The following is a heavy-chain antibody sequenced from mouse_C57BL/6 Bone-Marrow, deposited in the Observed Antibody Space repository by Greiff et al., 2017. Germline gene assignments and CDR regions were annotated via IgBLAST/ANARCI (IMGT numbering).Heavy chain of an antibody. CDR1: GYTFTDYY. Sequence: VQLQQSGPVLVKPGASVKMSCKASGYTFTDYYMNWVKQSHGKSLEWIGVINPYNGGTSYNQKFKGKATLTVDKSSSTAYMELNSLTSEDSAVYYCARWGLYYYCSSYFDYWGQGTTLTVSS. CDR3: ARWGLYYYCSSYFDY. V-gene: IGHV1-19*01. D-gene: IGHD1-1*01. CDR2: INPYNGGT. J-gene: IGHJ2*01.